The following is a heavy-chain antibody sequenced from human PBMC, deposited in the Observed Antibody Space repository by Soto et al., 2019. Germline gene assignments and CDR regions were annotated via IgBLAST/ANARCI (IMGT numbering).Heavy chain of an antibody. CDR1: GFTFSSYG. J-gene: IGHJ4*02. Sequence: GGSLRLSCAASGFTFSSYGMHWVRQAPGKGLEWVAVISYDGSNKYYADSVKGRFTISRDNSKNTLYLQMNSLRAEDTAVYYCAKAPTTVTPYVDYWGQGTLVTVSS. V-gene: IGHV3-30*18. D-gene: IGHD4-17*01. CDR3: AKAPTTVTPYVDY. CDR2: ISYDGSNK.